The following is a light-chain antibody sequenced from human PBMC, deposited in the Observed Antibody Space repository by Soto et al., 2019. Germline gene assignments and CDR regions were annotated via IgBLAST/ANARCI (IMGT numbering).Light chain of an antibody. V-gene: IGKV4-1*01. Sequence: DLVLTPSQDSLAVSLGESSTINCKSSQSVLYSSNNKNYLAWYQQKPGQAPRLLIYGASSRATGIPDRFSGSGSGTDFTLTISRLEPEDFAVYYCQQYGSSRRTFGQGTRLEIK. CDR2: GAS. CDR1: QSVLYSSNNKNY. CDR3: QQYGSSRRT. J-gene: IGKJ5*01.